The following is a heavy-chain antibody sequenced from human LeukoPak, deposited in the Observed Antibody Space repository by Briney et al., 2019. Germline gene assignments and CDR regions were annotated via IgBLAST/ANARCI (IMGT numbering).Heavy chain of an antibody. CDR2: ISAYNGNT. Sequence: GASVKVSCKASGYTFTSYGISWVRQAPGQGLEWMGWISAYNGNTNYAQNLQGRVTMTTDTSTNTAYMELRSLRSDDTAVYYCARAPYCTSTSCYAGYYYYYYMDVWGKGTTVTVSS. CDR1: GYTFTSYG. D-gene: IGHD2-2*01. J-gene: IGHJ6*03. V-gene: IGHV1-18*01. CDR3: ARAPYCTSTSCYAGYYYYYYMDV.